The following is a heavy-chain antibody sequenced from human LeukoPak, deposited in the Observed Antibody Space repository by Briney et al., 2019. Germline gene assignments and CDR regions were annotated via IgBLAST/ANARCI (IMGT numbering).Heavy chain of an antibody. V-gene: IGHV3-30*19. Sequence: GGSLRLSCAASGFTLRTYGIHWVRQAPVRGLEWVATIQNDGINEYYADSVKGRFTISRDISKNIVYLQMNSLTVEDTAIYYCARRGPPDGNYGNWIDPWGQGTLVTVSS. CDR1: GFTLRTYG. CDR3: ARRGPPDGNYGNWIDP. D-gene: IGHD3-16*01. CDR2: IQNDGINE. J-gene: IGHJ5*02.